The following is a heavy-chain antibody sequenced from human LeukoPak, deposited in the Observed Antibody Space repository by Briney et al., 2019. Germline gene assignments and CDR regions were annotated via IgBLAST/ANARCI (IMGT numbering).Heavy chain of an antibody. V-gene: IGHV4-38-2*02. Sequence: SETLSLTCTVSGYSISSGYYWGWIRQPPGKGLEWIGSIYHSGSTYYNPSLKSRVTISVDTSKNQFSLKLSSVTAADTAVYYCARLLNYGDYADPWGQGTLVTVSS. J-gene: IGHJ5*02. CDR1: GYSISSGYY. D-gene: IGHD4-17*01. CDR2: IYHSGST. CDR3: ARLLNYGDYADP.